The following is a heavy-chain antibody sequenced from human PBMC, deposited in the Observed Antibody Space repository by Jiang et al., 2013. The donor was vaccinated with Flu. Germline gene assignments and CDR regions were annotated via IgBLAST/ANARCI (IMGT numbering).Heavy chain of an antibody. V-gene: IGHV3-23*01. CDR3: AKVRGPVDYDFWSGYQYLFDY. J-gene: IGHJ4*02. CDR1: SYA. CDR2: ISGSGGST. Sequence: SYAMSWVRPGVQGRGLEWVPGISGSGGSTHYADSVKGRFTISRDNSKNTLYVQMNSLRAEDTAVYYCAKVRGPVDYDFWSGYQYLFDYWGQGTLVTVSS. D-gene: IGHD3-3*01.